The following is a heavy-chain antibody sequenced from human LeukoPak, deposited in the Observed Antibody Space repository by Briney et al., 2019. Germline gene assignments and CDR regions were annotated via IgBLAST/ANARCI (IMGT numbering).Heavy chain of an antibody. V-gene: IGHV1-69*04. CDR2: IIPILGIA. CDR1: GGTFSSYA. D-gene: IGHD6-19*01. Sequence: ASVKVSCKASGGTFSSYAISWVRQAPGQGLEWMGRIIPILGIANYAQKFQGRVTITADESTSTAYMELSSLRSEDTAVYYCARDSVAEFFYWGQGTPVTVSS. CDR3: ARDSVAEFFY. J-gene: IGHJ4*02.